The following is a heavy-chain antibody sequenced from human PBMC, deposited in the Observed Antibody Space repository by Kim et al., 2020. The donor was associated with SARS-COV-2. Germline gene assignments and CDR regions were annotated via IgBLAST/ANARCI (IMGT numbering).Heavy chain of an antibody. V-gene: IGHV3-23*01. Sequence: GGSLRLSCAASGFTFSSYAMSWVRQAPGKGLEWVSAISGSGDSTYYADSVKGRFTISRDNSKNTLYLQVNSLRAEDTAVYYCATLGYCSGGSCYSVFFNAFDIWGQGTMVTVSS. CDR1: GFTFSSYA. D-gene: IGHD2-15*01. CDR3: ATLGYCSGGSCYSVFFNAFDI. CDR2: ISGSGDST. J-gene: IGHJ3*02.